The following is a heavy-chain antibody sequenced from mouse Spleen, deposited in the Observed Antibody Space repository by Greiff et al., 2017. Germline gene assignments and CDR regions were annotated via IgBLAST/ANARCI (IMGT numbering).Heavy chain of an antibody. CDR3: ARKDYGDSWFAY. J-gene: IGHJ3*01. D-gene: IGHD2-13*01. V-gene: IGHV2-4-1*01. CDR2: IWSGGST. Sequence: VQGVESGPGLVPPSQSLSITCTVSGFSLTSYGVHWVRQSPGKGLEWLGVIWSGGSTDYNAAFISRLSISKDNSKSQVFFKMNSLQADDTAIYYCARKDYGDSWFAYWGQGTLVTVSA. CDR1: GFSLTSYG.